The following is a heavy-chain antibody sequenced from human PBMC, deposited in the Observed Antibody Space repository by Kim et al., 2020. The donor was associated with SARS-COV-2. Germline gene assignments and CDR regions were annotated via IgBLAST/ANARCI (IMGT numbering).Heavy chain of an antibody. CDR3: ARTVLINYDFWSGYYNDPGY. Sequence: GGSLRLSCAASGFTFSSYSMNWVRQAPGKGLEWVSSISSSSSYIYYADSVKGRFTISRDNAKNSLYLQMNSQRAEDTAVYYCARTVLINYDFWSGYYNDPGYWGQGTLVTVSS. D-gene: IGHD3-3*01. V-gene: IGHV3-21*01. CDR2: ISSSSSYI. CDR1: GFTFSSYS. J-gene: IGHJ4*02.